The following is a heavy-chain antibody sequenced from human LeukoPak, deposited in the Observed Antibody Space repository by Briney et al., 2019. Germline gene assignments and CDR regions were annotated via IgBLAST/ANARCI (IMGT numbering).Heavy chain of an antibody. J-gene: IGHJ4*02. CDR3: AGGDSSSQADY. Sequence: PSETLSLTCTVSGGSISSYYWSWIRQPAGKGLEWIGRIYTSGSTNYNPSPKSRVTISVDKSKNQFSLKLSSVTAADTAVYYCAGGDSSSQADYWGQGTLVTVSS. D-gene: IGHD6-6*01. V-gene: IGHV4-4*07. CDR1: GGSISSYY. CDR2: IYTSGST.